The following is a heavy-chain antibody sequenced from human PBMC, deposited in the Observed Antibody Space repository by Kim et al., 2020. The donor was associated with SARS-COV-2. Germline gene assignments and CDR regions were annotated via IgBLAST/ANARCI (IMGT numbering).Heavy chain of an antibody. CDR2: INAGSGNT. D-gene: IGHD4-17*01. CDR3: ARERCGGSFDY. Sequence: ASVKVSCKASGFTFSDYAMYWVRQAPGQRLAWMGWINAGSGNTRYSQKFQGRVTITWDTSASTAYMDLTSLRFEDTAVYYCARERCGGSFDYWGQGTLVT. J-gene: IGHJ4*02. V-gene: IGHV1-3*01. CDR1: GFTFSDYA.